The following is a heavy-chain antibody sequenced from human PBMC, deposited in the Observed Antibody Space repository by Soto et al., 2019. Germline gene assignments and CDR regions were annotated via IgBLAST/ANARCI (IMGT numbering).Heavy chain of an antibody. D-gene: IGHD5-12*01. V-gene: IGHV3-23*01. CDR1: GITFSSYA. J-gene: IGHJ4*02. CDR3: AKGAGGVATWVYFDC. Sequence: EVQLLESGGGLVQPGGSLRLSCAASGITFSSYAMSWVRQAPGKGLEWVSAISTSGDSTYYADSVKGRFTISRDNSKNTLYLQRNSLRAEDTAVYYCAKGAGGVATWVYFDCWGQGTLLTVSS. CDR2: ISTSGDST.